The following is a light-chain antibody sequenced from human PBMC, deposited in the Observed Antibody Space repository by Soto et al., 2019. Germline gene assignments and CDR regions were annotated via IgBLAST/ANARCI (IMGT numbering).Light chain of an antibody. CDR2: GTS. CDR3: QHYGSPFT. Sequence: EVVLTQSPGTLSLSPGERATLSCRASQSINNHFLAWYQQKRGQAPRLLIYGTSNRATGIPDRFSGSGSGTDFTLAIGRLEPEDFAVYYCQHYGSPFTFGPGTKVDIK. CDR1: QSINNHF. J-gene: IGKJ3*01. V-gene: IGKV3-20*01.